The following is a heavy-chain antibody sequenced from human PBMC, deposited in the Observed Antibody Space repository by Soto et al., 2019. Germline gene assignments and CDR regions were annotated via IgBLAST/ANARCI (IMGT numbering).Heavy chain of an antibody. CDR1: GYTFTSYP. CDR3: ARAGPTTVVTPIYYYYGMDV. CDR2: INAGNGNT. J-gene: IGHJ6*02. Sequence: ASVKVSCKASGYTFTSYPIYWVRQAPGQRLEWMGWINAGNGNTKYSQKFQGRVTITRDTSASTAYMELNSLRAEDTAVYYCARAGPTTVVTPIYYYYGMDVWGQGTTVTVSS. V-gene: IGHV1-3*01. D-gene: IGHD4-17*01.